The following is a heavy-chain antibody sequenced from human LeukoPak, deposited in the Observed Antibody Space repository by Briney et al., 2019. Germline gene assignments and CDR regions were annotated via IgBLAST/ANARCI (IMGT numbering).Heavy chain of an antibody. J-gene: IGHJ4*02. CDR3: ARASGGLTVTSFDY. D-gene: IGHD4-17*01. CDR1: GGSFSGYY. V-gene: IGHV4-34*01. CDR2: INHSGST. Sequence: SETLSLTCAVYGGSFSGYYWSWIRQPPGKGLEWIGEINHSGSTNYNPSLKSRVTISVDTSKNQFSLKLSSVTAADTAVYYCARASGGLTVTSFDYWGQGTLVTVSS.